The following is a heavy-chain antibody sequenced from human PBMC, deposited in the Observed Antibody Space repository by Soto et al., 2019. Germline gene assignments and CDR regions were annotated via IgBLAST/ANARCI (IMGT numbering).Heavy chain of an antibody. Sequence: GGSLRLSCAASGFTFSSYAMSWVRQAPGKGLEWVSAIRGSGGSTYYADSVKGRFTIHRDNSKNTLYLQMISLRAEDTAVYYCANESPIGGPGQLTSYDDYWGQGTLVTVPQ. V-gene: IGHV3-23*01. CDR3: ANESPIGGPGQLTSYDDY. D-gene: IGHD6-13*01. CDR2: IRGSGGST. CDR1: GFTFSSYA. J-gene: IGHJ4*02.